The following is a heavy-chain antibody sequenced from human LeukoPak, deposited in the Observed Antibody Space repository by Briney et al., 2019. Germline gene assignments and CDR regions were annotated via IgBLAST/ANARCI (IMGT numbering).Heavy chain of an antibody. D-gene: IGHD5-12*01. CDR2: IYYSGST. CDR1: GGSISSYY. Sequence: SETLSLTCTVSGGSISSYYWSWIRQPPGKGLEWIGYIYYSGSTNYNPSLKSRVTISVDTSKNQFSLKLSSVTAADTAVYYCARINTAYDRSFDYWGQGTLVTVSS. J-gene: IGHJ4*02. CDR3: ARINTAYDRSFDY. V-gene: IGHV4-59*01.